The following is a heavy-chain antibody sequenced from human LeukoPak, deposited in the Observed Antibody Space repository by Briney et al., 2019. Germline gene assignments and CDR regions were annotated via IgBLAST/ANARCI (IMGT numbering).Heavy chain of an antibody. D-gene: IGHD1-1*01. CDR2: ISSSGSTI. CDR3: ARDRGWNVVDN. Sequence: PGGSLRLSCAASGFTFSDYYMSWIRQAPGKGLEWVSYISSSGSTIYYADSVKGRFTISRDNARNLVYLQMNSLRAEDTAVYYCARDRGWNVVDNWGQGTLVTVSS. CDR1: GFTFSDYY. J-gene: IGHJ4*02. V-gene: IGHV3-11*04.